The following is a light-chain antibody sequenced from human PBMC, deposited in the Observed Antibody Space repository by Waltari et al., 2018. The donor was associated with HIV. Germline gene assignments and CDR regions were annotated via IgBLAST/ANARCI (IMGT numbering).Light chain of an antibody. V-gene: IGLV2-14*03. Sequence: QSALTQPASVSGSPGQSITISCTGTSSDVGGYNYVSWYQQHPGKAPKLIIYDVSNRPSGVSNRFSGSKSGNTASLTISGLQAEDEADYYCSSYTSSSTRKVFGTGTKVTVL. J-gene: IGLJ1*01. CDR1: SSDVGGYNY. CDR3: SSYTSSSTRKV. CDR2: DVS.